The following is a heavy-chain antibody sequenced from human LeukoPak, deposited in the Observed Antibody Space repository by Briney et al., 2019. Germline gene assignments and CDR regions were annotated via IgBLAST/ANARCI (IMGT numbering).Heavy chain of an antibody. V-gene: IGHV1-69*13. CDR3: ARLAYGDFPFDY. Sequence: SVKVSCKASGGTFSSYAISWVRQAPGQGLEWMGGIIPIFGTANYARKFQGRVTITADESTSTAYMELSSLRSEDTAVYYCARLAYGDFPFDYWGQGTLVTVSS. D-gene: IGHD4-17*01. J-gene: IGHJ4*02. CDR2: IIPIFGTA. CDR1: GGTFSSYA.